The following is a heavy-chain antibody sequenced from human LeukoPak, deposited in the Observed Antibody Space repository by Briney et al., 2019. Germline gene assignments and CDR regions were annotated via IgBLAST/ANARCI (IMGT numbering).Heavy chain of an antibody. CDR3: ARRPTGSNSGWYYFDY. Sequence: GESLKISCKGSGYSFTSYWIGWVRQMPGKGLEWMGIIYPGDSDTRYSPSFQGQVTISADKSITTAYLQWSSLKASDTAMYYCARRPTGSNSGWYYFDYWGQGTLVTVSP. D-gene: IGHD6-19*01. J-gene: IGHJ4*02. CDR1: GYSFTSYW. V-gene: IGHV5-51*01. CDR2: IYPGDSDT.